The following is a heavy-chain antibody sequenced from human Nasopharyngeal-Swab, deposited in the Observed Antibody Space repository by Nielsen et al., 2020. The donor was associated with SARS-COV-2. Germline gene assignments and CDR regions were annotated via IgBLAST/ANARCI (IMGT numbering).Heavy chain of an antibody. D-gene: IGHD6-13*01. Sequence: ASVKVSCKASGYTFTSYYMHWVRQAPGQGLEWMGIINPSGGSTNYAQKFQGRVTMTRDTSTSTVYMELSSLRSDDTAVYYCARDEQLVPNWFDPWGQGTLVTVSS. J-gene: IGHJ5*02. V-gene: IGHV1-46*01. CDR2: INPSGGST. CDR1: GYTFTSYY. CDR3: ARDEQLVPNWFDP.